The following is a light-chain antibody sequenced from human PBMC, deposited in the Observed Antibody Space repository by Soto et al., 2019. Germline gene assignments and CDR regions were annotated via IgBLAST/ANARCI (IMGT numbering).Light chain of an antibody. CDR2: GAS. V-gene: IGKV3-20*01. CDR3: QQYGSSLFT. J-gene: IGKJ5*01. CDR1: QSVNIY. Sequence: EIVFTQSPATLSLSPGERATLSCRASQSVNIYLAWYQQKPGQAPRLLIYGASSRATGIPDRFSGSGSGTDFTLTISRLEPEDFAVYYCQQYGSSLFTFGQGTRLEIK.